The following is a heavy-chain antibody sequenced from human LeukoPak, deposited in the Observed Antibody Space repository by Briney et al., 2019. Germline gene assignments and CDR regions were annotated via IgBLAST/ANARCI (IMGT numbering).Heavy chain of an antibody. Sequence: SETLSLTCTVSGGSISSYYWSWIRQPPGKGLEWIGRIYTSGSTNYNPSLKSRVTISVDTSKNQFSLKLSSVTAADTAVYYCARARRLGVASFDYWGQGTLVTVSS. D-gene: IGHD3-3*01. J-gene: IGHJ4*02. CDR2: IYTSGST. CDR3: ARARRLGVASFDY. V-gene: IGHV4-4*08. CDR1: GGSISSYY.